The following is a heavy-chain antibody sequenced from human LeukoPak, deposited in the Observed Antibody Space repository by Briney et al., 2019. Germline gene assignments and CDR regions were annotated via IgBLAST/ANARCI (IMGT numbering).Heavy chain of an antibody. D-gene: IGHD6-6*01. Sequence: GGSLRLSCAASGFTFSSYSMNWVRQAPGKGLEWVSSISSSSSYIYYADSVKGRFTISRDNAKNSLYLQMNSLRAEDTAVYYCARHLVGIAARAQEFDYWGQGTLVTVSS. CDR2: ISSSSSYI. CDR3: ARHLVGIAARAQEFDY. V-gene: IGHV3-21*01. J-gene: IGHJ4*02. CDR1: GFTFSSYS.